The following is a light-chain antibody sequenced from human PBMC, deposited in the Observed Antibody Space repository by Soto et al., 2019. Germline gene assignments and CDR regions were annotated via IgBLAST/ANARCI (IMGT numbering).Light chain of an antibody. CDR1: SSNIGAGYD. J-gene: IGLJ1*01. CDR3: QSYDSSLSGYG. CDR2: GNS. Sequence: QSVLTQPPSVSGAPGQRVTISCTGSSSNIGAGYDVHWYQQLPGTAPKLLIYGNSNRPSGVPDRFSGSKSGTSASLAITGLQAEDEADYYCQSYDSSLSGYGFGTGTKLTFL. V-gene: IGLV1-40*01.